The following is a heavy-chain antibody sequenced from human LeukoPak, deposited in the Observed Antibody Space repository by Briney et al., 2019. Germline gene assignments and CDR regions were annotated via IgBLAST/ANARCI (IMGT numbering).Heavy chain of an antibody. Sequence: GGSLRPSCAASGFTFSSYSMNWVRQAPGKGLEWVSSISSSSSYIYYADSVKGRFTISRDNAKNSLYLQMNSLRAEDTAVYYCARDARRDGYNCLYYFDYWGQGTLVTVSS. CDR3: ARDARRDGYNCLYYFDY. CDR1: GFTFSSYS. J-gene: IGHJ4*02. CDR2: ISSSSSYI. D-gene: IGHD5-24*01. V-gene: IGHV3-21*01.